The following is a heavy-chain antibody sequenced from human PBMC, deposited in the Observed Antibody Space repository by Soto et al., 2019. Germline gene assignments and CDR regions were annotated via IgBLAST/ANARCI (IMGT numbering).Heavy chain of an antibody. J-gene: IGHJ4*02. CDR1: GFTFSSYA. D-gene: IGHD6-6*01. CDR3: AKRCSGSSSMGCFGY. Sequence: GGSLRLSCTASGFTFSSYAMSWVRQAPGKGLEWVSSLSGDSSDRYYADYVMGRFTISRDYSKNTLFLQMNSLRAEDTAVYYCAKRCSGSSSMGCFGYWGQGTLVTVSS. V-gene: IGHV3-23*01. CDR2: LSGDSSDR.